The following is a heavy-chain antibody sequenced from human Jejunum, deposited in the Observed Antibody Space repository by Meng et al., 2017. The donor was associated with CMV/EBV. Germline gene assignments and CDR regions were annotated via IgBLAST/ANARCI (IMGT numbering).Heavy chain of an antibody. Sequence: QVKLVHSGSEVKKPGASVTVSCKASGYTFINYAMHWVRQASGQGLEWMGWINTNTGNPTYAQGFTRRFVFSLDTSFRTAYLQISSLKAEDTAVYYCARVAPSGYRYFDYWGQGTLVTVSS. D-gene: IGHD3-3*01. CDR3: ARVAPSGYRYFDY. CDR1: GYTFINYA. CDR2: INTNTGNP. V-gene: IGHV7-4-1*02. J-gene: IGHJ4*01.